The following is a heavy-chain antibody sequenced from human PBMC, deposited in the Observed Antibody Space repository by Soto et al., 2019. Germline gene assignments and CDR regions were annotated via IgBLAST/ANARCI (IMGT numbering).Heavy chain of an antibody. CDR3: ARESAPTNYYYYYMDV. J-gene: IGHJ6*03. CDR2: IYYSGST. CDR1: GGSISSGGYY. V-gene: IGHV4-31*03. Sequence: QVRLQESGPGLVKPSQTLSLTCTVSGGSISSGGYYWSWIRQHPGKGLEWIGYIYYSGSTYYNPSLKSRVTISVDTSKNQFSLKLSSVTAADTAVYYCARESAPTNYYYYYMDVWGKGTTVTVSS.